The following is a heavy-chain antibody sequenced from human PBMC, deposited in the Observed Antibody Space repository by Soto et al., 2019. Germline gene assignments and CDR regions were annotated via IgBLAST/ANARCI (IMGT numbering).Heavy chain of an antibody. CDR1: GGSISSGDYY. Sequence: PSETLSLTCTVSGGSISSGDYYWSWIRQPPGKGLEWIGYIYYSGSTYYNPSLKSRVTISVDTSKNQFSLKLSSVTAADTAVYYCAREAAGYYHSSGSAIDIWGQGTMVTVSS. CDR2: IYYSGST. V-gene: IGHV4-30-4*02. D-gene: IGHD3-22*01. J-gene: IGHJ3*02. CDR3: AREAAGYYHSSGSAIDI.